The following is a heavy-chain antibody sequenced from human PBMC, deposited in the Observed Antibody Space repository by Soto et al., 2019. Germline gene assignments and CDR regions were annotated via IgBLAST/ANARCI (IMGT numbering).Heavy chain of an antibody. Sequence: QITLKESGPTLVKPTQTLTLTCTFSGFSLTSGVGVGWIRQSPEKALEWLALIYWDDDTRYSPSLRTRPTITKGTSRNQVVLTMTDLNPVDAATYYCAHPFSHYYGSGKDYYYGVDVWGQGTTVTVSS. J-gene: IGHJ6*02. CDR3: AHPFSHYYGSGKDYYYGVDV. CDR1: GFSLTSGVG. D-gene: IGHD3-10*01. V-gene: IGHV2-5*02. CDR2: IYWDDDT.